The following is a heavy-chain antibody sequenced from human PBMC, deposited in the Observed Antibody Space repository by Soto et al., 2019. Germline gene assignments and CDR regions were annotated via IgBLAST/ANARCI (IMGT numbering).Heavy chain of an antibody. CDR2: IIPMFGSP. J-gene: IGHJ6*02. CDR3: ARATVVVVAAGYYYYAMDA. CDR1: AGTFSSYA. D-gene: IGHD2-15*01. V-gene: IGHV1-69*06. Sequence: GASVKVSCKASAGTFSSYAISWVRQAPGQGLEWMGGIIPMFGSPNYAQKFLGRATITADKSTRTAYMELNRLRFEDTAVYYCARATVVVVAAGYYYYAMDAWGQGTTVTVSS.